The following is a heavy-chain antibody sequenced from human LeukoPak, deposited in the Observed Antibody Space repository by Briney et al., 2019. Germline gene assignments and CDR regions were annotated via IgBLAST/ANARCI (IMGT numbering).Heavy chain of an antibody. Sequence: GGSLRLSCAASRFTVSSNYMSWVRQAPGKGLEWVSIIYSGGTIHYADSVKGRFTVSRDNTKNTLYLQMNSLRAEDTAVYYCATGYDFGFDPWGQGTLVTVSS. V-gene: IGHV3-53*01. J-gene: IGHJ5*02. CDR2: IYSGGTI. CDR3: ATGYDFGFDP. D-gene: IGHD5-12*01. CDR1: RFTVSSNY.